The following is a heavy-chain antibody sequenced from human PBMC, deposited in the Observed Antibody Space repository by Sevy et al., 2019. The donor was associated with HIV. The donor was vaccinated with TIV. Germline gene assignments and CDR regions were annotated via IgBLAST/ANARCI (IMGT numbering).Heavy chain of an antibody. CDR2: ISGARIST. D-gene: IGHD3-16*01. CDR1: GFTFRTYA. J-gene: IGHJ4*02. CDR3: AKDLGNIMIILGVFDS. Sequence: GGSLRLSCAASGFTFRTYAMSWVRQAPGKGLEWVATISGARISTYYADSVKGRFTISRDNSEYTVDLQMSSLRVEDTAVYYCAKDLGNIMIILGVFDSWGQGTLVTVSS. V-gene: IGHV3-23*01.